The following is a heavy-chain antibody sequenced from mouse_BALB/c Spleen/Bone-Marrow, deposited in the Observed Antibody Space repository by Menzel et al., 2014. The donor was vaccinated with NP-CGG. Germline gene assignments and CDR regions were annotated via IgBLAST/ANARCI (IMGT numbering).Heavy chain of an antibody. Sequence: VQLQQSAAELARPGASVKMSCKASGYTFTSYTMHWVKQRPGQGLEWIGYINPSSGYTEYNQKFKDKTTLTADKSSSTAYMQLSGLTSEDSAVYYCAYWDLAYWGQGTLVTVSA. V-gene: IGHV1-4*02. J-gene: IGHJ3*01. CDR3: AYWDLAY. D-gene: IGHD4-1*01. CDR2: INPSSGYT. CDR1: GYTFTSYT.